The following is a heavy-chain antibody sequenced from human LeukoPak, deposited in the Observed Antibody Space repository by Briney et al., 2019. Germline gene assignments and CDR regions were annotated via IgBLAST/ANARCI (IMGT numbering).Heavy chain of an antibody. V-gene: IGHV4-4*02. CDR2: IYDNGST. D-gene: IGHD6-13*01. CDR1: GGSISRSNW. J-gene: IGHJ5*02. Sequence: NPSETLSLTCAVSGGSISRSNWWSWVRQSPGKGLEWIGEIYDNGSTNYNPSLKSRVTISVDKSKNQFSLKLSSVTAADTAVYYCASPRAERSTWYAVDHWGQGTLVTVSA. CDR3: ASPRAERSTWYAVDH.